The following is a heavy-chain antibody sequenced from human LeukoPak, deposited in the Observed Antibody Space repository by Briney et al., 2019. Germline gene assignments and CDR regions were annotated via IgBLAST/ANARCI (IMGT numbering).Heavy chain of an antibody. CDR3: AKWGPYDILTGRIN. J-gene: IGHJ4*02. Sequence: PGRSLRLSCAASGFTFSNYWMTWVRQAPGKGLEWVANIKPDESEKYYVGSVKGRFTISRDNAKNSLYLQMNSLRAEDTAVYYCAKWGPYDILTGRINWGQGTLVTVSS. D-gene: IGHD3-9*01. V-gene: IGHV3-7*03. CDR2: IKPDESEK. CDR1: GFTFSNYW.